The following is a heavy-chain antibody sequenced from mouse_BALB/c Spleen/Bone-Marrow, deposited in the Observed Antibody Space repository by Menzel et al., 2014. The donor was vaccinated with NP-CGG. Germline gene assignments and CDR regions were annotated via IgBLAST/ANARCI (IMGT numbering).Heavy chain of an antibody. J-gene: IGHJ2*01. CDR1: GYAFSVYW. Sequence: QVQLQQSGAELVRPGSSVKISCKASGYAFSVYWMNWVKQRPGQGLEWIRQIYPGDGDTNYNGKFKGRATLTADKSSNTAYMQLSSLTSEDSAVYFCARGGISVDYWGQGTTLTVSS. V-gene: IGHV1-80*01. CDR3: ARGGISVDY. CDR2: IYPGDGDT.